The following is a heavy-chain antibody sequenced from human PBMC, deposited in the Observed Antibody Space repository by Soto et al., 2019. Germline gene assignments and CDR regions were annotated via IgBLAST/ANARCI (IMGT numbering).Heavy chain of an antibody. CDR1: GFTFDDYA. CDR2: ISWNSGSI. V-gene: IGHV3-9*01. Sequence: GGSLRLSCAASGFTFDDYAMHWVRQAPGKGLEWVSGISWNSGSIGYADSVKGRFTISRDNAKNSLYLQMNSLRAEDTALYYCAKDMWSSTSFPFDYWGQGTLVTVSS. CDR3: AKDMWSSTSFPFDY. J-gene: IGHJ4*02. D-gene: IGHD2-2*01.